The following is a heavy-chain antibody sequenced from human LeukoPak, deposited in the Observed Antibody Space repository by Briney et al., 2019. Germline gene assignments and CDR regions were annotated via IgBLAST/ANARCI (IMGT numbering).Heavy chain of an antibody. CDR3: AREELRYWYFDL. Sequence: SETLSLTCAVYGGSFSGYYWTWIRQPPGKGLEWIGEINHSGSTNYNPSLKSRVTISVDTSKNQFSLNLRSVTAADTAVYYCAREELRYWYFDLWGRGTLVTVSS. CDR1: GGSFSGYY. J-gene: IGHJ2*01. D-gene: IGHD1-7*01. V-gene: IGHV4-34*01. CDR2: INHSGST.